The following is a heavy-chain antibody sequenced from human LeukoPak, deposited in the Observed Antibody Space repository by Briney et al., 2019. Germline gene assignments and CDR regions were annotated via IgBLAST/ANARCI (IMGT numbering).Heavy chain of an antibody. CDR2: ISDSGGST. CDR1: GFTFSDYA. D-gene: IGHD3-16*02. V-gene: IGHV3-23*01. J-gene: IGHJ4*02. Sequence: GGSLRLSCVASGFTFSDYAMSWVRQAPGKGLEWVSGISDSGGSTYYADSVKGRCTISRDNSKNTVSLQMNNLRAEDTAVYFCARHDSFIPYWGQGTLVTVAS. CDR3: ARHDSFIPY.